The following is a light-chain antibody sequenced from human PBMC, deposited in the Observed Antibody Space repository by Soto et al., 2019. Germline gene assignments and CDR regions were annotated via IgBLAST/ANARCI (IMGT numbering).Light chain of an antibody. J-gene: IGLJ7*01. CDR1: SGDVGSYNR. CDR2: EVS. Sequence: QSALTQPPSVSGSPGQSVTISCTGTSGDVGSYNRVSWYQQSPGTAPKLMIYEVSNRPSGVPGRFSGSKSGSTASLTISGLQAEDEADYYCSSYTTSSMMFGGGTQLTVL. CDR3: SSYTTSSMM. V-gene: IGLV2-18*02.